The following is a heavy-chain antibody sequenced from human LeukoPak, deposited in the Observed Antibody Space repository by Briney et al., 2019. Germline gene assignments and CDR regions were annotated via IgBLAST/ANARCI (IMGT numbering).Heavy chain of an antibody. V-gene: IGHV3-23*01. J-gene: IGHJ4*02. CDR3: AKGSIAVALFDY. CDR2: MGGSDGST. D-gene: IGHD6-19*01. Sequence: GGSLRLSCAASGFTFNSYAMSGVRQARGKGVEWGSSMGGSDGSTYYADSVKGRFTIYRDNSKNTMYLQMNRLRAEDTAVYYCAKGSIAVALFDYWGQGTLVTVSS. CDR1: GFTFNSYA.